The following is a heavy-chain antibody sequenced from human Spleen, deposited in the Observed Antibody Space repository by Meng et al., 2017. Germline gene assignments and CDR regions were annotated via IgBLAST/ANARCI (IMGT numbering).Heavy chain of an antibody. CDR3: ARKDGYNIIDY. V-gene: IGHV4-34*01. CDR2: INHSGST. Sequence: QVPLQQLGAGLLKPSRTLSLTCAVYGGSFSGYYWSWIRQPPGKGLEWIGEINHSGSTNYNPSLKSRVTISVDTSKNQFSLKLSSVTAADTAVYYCARKDGYNIIDYWGQGTLVTVSS. D-gene: IGHD5-24*01. CDR1: GGSFSGYY. J-gene: IGHJ4*02.